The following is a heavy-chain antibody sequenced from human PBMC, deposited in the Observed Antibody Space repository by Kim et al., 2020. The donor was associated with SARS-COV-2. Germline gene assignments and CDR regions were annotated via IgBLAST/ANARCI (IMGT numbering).Heavy chain of an antibody. CDR2: VHPDGSAT. V-gene: IGHV3-7*01. J-gene: IGHJ4*02. Sequence: GGSLRLSCEGSGFIFSNFWTAWARQFPGKGLEWVANVHPDGSATHYVDSVKGRFTISRDNANNAMYLEMTSRKVEDSAVYYCVRSIDYWGQGTGVSVSS. CDR3: VRSIDY. CDR1: GFIFSNFW.